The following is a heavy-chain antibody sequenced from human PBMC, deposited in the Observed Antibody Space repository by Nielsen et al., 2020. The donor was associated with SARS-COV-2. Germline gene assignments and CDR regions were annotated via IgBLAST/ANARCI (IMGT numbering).Heavy chain of an antibody. CDR3: ARPLSSSWYSDGMDV. V-gene: IGHV4-39*01. CDR1: GGSISSSSYY. J-gene: IGHJ6*02. CDR2: IYYSGST. D-gene: IGHD6-13*01. Sequence: SETLSLTCTVSGGSISSSSYYWGWIRQPPGKGLEWIGSIYYSGSTYYNPSLKSRVTISVDTPKNQFSLKLSSVTAADTAVYYCARPLSSSWYSDGMDVWGQGTTVTVS.